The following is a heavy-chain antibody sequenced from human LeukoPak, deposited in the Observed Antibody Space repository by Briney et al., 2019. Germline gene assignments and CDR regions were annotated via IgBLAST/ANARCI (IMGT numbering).Heavy chain of an antibody. CDR3: ARDRRREGVHAFDV. D-gene: IGHD1-14*01. Sequence: SETLSLTCNVPGGPITTHHWSGIRQPPGKGLEWIEYVHHTDSPNFTPTLKSRITISLDTSKNQFSLKLTSVAAADAAVYYCARDRRREGVHAFDVWGRGTMVTVSS. V-gene: IGHV4-59*11. CDR1: GGPITTHH. CDR2: VHHTDSP. J-gene: IGHJ3*01.